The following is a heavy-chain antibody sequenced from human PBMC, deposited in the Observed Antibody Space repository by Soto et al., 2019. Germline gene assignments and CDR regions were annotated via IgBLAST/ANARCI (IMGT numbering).Heavy chain of an antibody. D-gene: IGHD3-10*01. Sequence: ASVKVSCKASGYTFTSYGISWVRQAPGQGLEWMGWISAYNGNTNYAQKLQGRVTMTTDTSTSTAYMELRSLRSDDTAVYYCATVLLWFGELFPDTYYFDYWGQGTLVPVSS. CDR2: ISAYNGNT. J-gene: IGHJ4*02. CDR3: ATVLLWFGELFPDTYYFDY. V-gene: IGHV1-18*01. CDR1: GYTFTSYG.